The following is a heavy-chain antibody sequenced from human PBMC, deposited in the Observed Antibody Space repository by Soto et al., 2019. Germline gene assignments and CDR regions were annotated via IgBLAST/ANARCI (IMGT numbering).Heavy chain of an antibody. CDR2: ISGSGEST. V-gene: IGHV3-23*01. J-gene: IGHJ6*02. CDR3: AKEFGDIVVVVLAPYGMDV. Sequence: GGSLRLSCAASGFSFNNYAMNWVRQAPGKGLEWVSVISGSGESTYYADSVKGRFTISRDNSKNTLYLQMNSLRAEDTAVYFCAKEFGDIVVVVLAPYGMDVWGQGTTVTVSS. D-gene: IGHD2-15*01. CDR1: GFSFNNYA.